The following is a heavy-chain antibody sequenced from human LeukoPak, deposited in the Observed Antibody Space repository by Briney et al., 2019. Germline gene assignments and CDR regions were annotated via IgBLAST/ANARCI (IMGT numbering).Heavy chain of an antibody. J-gene: IGHJ5*02. Sequence: GASVKVSCEASGGTFSSYAISWVRQAPGQGLEWMGGIIPIFGTANYAQKFQGRVTITADESTSTAYMELSSLRSEDTAVYYCAREYCSGGSCYSEWFDPWGQGTLVTVSS. CDR2: IIPIFGTA. D-gene: IGHD2-15*01. CDR3: AREYCSGGSCYSEWFDP. V-gene: IGHV1-69*13. CDR1: GGTFSSYA.